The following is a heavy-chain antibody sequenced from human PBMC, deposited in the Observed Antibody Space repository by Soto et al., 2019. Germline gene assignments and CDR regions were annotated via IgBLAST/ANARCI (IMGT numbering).Heavy chain of an antibody. CDR2: IYDSGAT. J-gene: IGHJ5*02. CDR1: GGTLSDGSYD. D-gene: IGHD3-16*01. V-gene: IGHV4-61*01. Sequence: PSETLYLARTVSGGTLSDGSYDGNWIRQPPGKQMEWIGYIYDSGATKYNPSLKRRVTISQDTSKNQFSLTMNSVTPSDTAVYYCARDWGPYWFDPWGQGILVTVSS. CDR3: ARDWGPYWFDP.